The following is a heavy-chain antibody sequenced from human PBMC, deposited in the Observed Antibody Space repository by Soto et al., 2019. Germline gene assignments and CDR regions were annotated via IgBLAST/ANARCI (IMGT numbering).Heavy chain of an antibody. CDR1: GGTFSSYA. CDR2: IIPIFGTA. D-gene: IGHD3-10*01. Sequence: GASVKVSCKASGGTFSSYAISWVRQAPGQGLEWMGGIIPIFGTANYAQKFQGRVTITADESTSTAYMELSSLRSEDTAVCYCARGGSLWFGEFSRFDYWGQGTLVTVSS. J-gene: IGHJ4*02. V-gene: IGHV1-69*13. CDR3: ARGGSLWFGEFSRFDY.